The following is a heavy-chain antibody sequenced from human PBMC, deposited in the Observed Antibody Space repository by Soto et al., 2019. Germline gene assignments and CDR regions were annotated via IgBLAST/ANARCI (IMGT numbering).Heavy chain of an antibody. D-gene: IGHD4-4*01. CDR2: LNPNTGAT. V-gene: IGHV1-2*02. CDR1: EYTFTDNY. Sequence: ASVKFSCKTSEYTFTDNYIYWLRQAPGQGLEWMGWLNPNTGATDFAQRFQGRVTLTSDTSISTAYMELSRLTSDDTAVFYCASDYHYSNYDYWGQGTLVTVSS. J-gene: IGHJ4*02. CDR3: ASDYHYSNYDY.